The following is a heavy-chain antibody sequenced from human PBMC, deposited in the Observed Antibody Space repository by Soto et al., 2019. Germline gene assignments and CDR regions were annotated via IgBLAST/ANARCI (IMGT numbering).Heavy chain of an antibody. Sequence: EVQLVESGGGLVQPGESLRLSCAASGFTFSNYWMHWVRQAPGKGLVWVSRIDSDGSRITYADFVKGRFTISRENAKNTVYVHINSLTAEETAVYYCVRTSLVVAVATREDFWGQGTLVTVSS. CDR3: VRTSLVVAVATREDF. J-gene: IGHJ4*02. CDR1: GFTFSNYW. V-gene: IGHV3-74*01. D-gene: IGHD2-15*01. CDR2: IDSDGSRI.